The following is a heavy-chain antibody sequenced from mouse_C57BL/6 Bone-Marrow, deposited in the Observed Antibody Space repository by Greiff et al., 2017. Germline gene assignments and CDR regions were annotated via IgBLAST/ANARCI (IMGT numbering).Heavy chain of an antibody. CDR2: ISSGGDYI. Sequence: DVMLVESGEGLVKPGGSLKLSCAASGFTFSSYAMSWVRPTPEKRLEWVAYISSGGDYIYYADTVKGRFTISRDNARNTLYLQMSSLKSEDTAMYYCTRGGDLGYFDVWGTGTTVTVSS. D-gene: IGHD2-13*01. CDR1: GFTFSSYA. V-gene: IGHV5-9-1*02. CDR3: TRGGDLGYFDV. J-gene: IGHJ1*03.